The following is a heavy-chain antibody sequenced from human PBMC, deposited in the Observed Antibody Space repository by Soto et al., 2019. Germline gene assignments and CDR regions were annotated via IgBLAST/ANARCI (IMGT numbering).Heavy chain of an antibody. Sequence: QVQLVQSGAEVKKPGASVKVSCKASGYTFSSYGISWVRQAPGQGLEWMGWISAYNADTKYEQNFQDRVTLTTDTSTSTAYMELRSLRSDDTAVYYCARDRGSGWFVYWGQGSLVTVSS. J-gene: IGHJ4*02. D-gene: IGHD6-19*01. CDR3: ARDRGSGWFVY. CDR2: ISAYNADT. CDR1: GYTFSSYG. V-gene: IGHV1-18*01.